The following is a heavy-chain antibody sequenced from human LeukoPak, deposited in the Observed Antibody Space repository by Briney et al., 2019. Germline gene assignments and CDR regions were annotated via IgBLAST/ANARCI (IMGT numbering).Heavy chain of an antibody. CDR2: ISHDGDNK. CDR3: AKDLRSCSGAASCYGLDV. CDR1: GFTFSSYG. D-gene: IGHD2-15*01. J-gene: IGHJ6*02. Sequence: QSGGSLRLSCAVAGFTFSSYGMHWVRQGPDNGLEWVAVISHDGDNKYYADSVKGRFTISRDNSKNTLHLQMNSLRAEDTAVYYCAKDLRSCSGAASCYGLDVGGQGTTVTVSS. V-gene: IGHV3-30*18.